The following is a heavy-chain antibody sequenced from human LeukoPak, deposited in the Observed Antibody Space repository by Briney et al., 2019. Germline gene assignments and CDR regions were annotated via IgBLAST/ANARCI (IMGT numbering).Heavy chain of an antibody. V-gene: IGHV4-59*12. CDR3: ARGRATIDY. J-gene: IGHJ4*02. Sequence: SETLSLTCTVSGGSISSYYWSWIRQPPGKGLEWIGYIYYSGSTNYNPSLKSRVTISVDTSKNQFSLKLSSVTAADTAVYYCARGRATIDYWGQGTLVTVSS. CDR2: IYYSGST. CDR1: GGSISSYY.